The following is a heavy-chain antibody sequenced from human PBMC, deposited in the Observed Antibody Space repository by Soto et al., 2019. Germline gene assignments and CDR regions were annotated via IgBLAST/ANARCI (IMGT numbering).Heavy chain of an antibody. CDR3: ARASSCWYVERQRGSDY. Sequence: ASVKVSCKASGYTFTGYYMHWVRQAPGQGLEWMGWINPNSGGTNYAQKFQGRVTMTRDTSISTACMELSRLRSDDTAVYYCARASSCWYVERQRGSDYWGQGTLVTVSS. CDR2: INPNSGGT. V-gene: IGHV1-2*02. J-gene: IGHJ4*02. D-gene: IGHD6-13*01. CDR1: GYTFTGYY.